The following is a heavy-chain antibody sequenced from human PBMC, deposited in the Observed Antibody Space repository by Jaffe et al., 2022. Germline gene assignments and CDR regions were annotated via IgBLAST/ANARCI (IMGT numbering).Heavy chain of an antibody. Sequence: QVQLQESGPGLVKPSQTLSLTCTVSGGSISSGSYYWSWIRQPAGKGLEWIGRIYTSGSTNYNPSLKSRVTISIDTSKNQFSLKLSPVIAADTAVYYCARSGYSYGPSGNGFEIWGQGTMVTVSS. V-gene: IGHV4-61*02. CDR1: GGSISSGSYY. CDR3: ARSGYSYGPSGNGFEI. D-gene: IGHD5-18*01. CDR2: IYTSGST. J-gene: IGHJ3*02.